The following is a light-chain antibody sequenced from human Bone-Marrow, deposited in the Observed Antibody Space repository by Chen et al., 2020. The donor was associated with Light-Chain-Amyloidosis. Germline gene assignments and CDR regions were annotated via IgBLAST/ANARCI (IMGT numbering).Light chain of an antibody. CDR1: DLPTKY. CDR2: RDT. CDR3: QSADSSGTYEVI. J-gene: IGLJ2*01. V-gene: IGLV3-25*03. Sequence: SYELTQPPSVSVSPGQTARLTCSGDDLPTKYAYWYQQKPGQAPLLGIQRDTERPSGISERFSGSSSGTTATLTISGVQAEDEADYHCQSADSSGTYEVIFGGGTKLTVL.